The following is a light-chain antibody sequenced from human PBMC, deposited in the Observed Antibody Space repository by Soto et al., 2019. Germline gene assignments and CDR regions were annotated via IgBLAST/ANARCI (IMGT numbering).Light chain of an antibody. V-gene: IGKV1-5*01. CDR3: QQYDSFSKP. J-gene: IGKJ1*01. Sequence: DIQMTQSPSTLSASVGDRVTITCRASQSIRSWLAWYQQKPGKAPQLLIYDASNLESGVPSRFSGSGSGTEFTLTISSLQPDDFATYYCQQYDSFSKPLGRGTKVEVK. CDR2: DAS. CDR1: QSIRSW.